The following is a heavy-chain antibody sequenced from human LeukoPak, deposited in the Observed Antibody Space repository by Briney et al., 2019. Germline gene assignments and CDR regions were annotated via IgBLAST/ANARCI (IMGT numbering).Heavy chain of an antibody. J-gene: IGHJ4*02. CDR3: ARRYCSGDNCYSGFDY. CDR2: IYPGDSDT. CDR1: GYSFTSYW. Sequence: GESLKISCKGSGYSFTSYWIAWVRHMPGKGLEWMGIIYPGDSDTRYSPSFQGQVTISADKSISTAYLQWSSLKASDTAMYYCARRYCSGDNCYSGFDYWGQGTLVTVSS. V-gene: IGHV5-51*01. D-gene: IGHD2-15*01.